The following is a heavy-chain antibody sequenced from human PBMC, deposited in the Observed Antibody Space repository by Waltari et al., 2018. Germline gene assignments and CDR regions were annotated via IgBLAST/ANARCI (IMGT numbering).Heavy chain of an antibody. D-gene: IGHD3-3*01. Sequence: QVQLVQSGAGVKKPGSAVTVSCKAYVATFSIYAIRWLRPPPDQRLEWMGGIIPICGTANYAQQFQGRVTITTDESTSTAYMELSSLRSEDTAVYYCARLKGNNYDFWSGYYFDYWGQGTLVTVSS. CDR3: ARLKGNNYDFWSGYYFDY. CDR1: VATFSIYA. CDR2: IIPICGTA. V-gene: IGHV1-69*05. J-gene: IGHJ4*02.